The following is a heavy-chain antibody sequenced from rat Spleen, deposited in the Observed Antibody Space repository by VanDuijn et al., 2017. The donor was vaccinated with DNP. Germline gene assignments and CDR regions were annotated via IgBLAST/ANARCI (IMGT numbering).Heavy chain of an antibody. CDR2: ISTGGGNT. V-gene: IGHV5S14*01. CDR3: ARRTDYSSYRLTGDYFDY. CDR1: GFTFSNYG. Sequence: EVQLVESGGGLVQPGRSLKLSCAASGFTFSNYGMAWVRQTPTKGLEWVASISTGGGNTYYRDSVKGRFTISRDNAKNTQYLQMDSLRSEDTATYYCARRTDYSSYRLTGDYFDYWGQGVMVTVSS. D-gene: IGHD1-2*01. J-gene: IGHJ2*01.